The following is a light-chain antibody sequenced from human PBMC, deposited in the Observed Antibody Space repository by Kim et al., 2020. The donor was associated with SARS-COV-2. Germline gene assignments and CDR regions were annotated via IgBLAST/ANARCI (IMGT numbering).Light chain of an antibody. J-gene: IGKJ4*01. CDR2: GAS. Sequence: SPGERATLSCRASQSVSSSYLAWYQQKPGQAPRLLIYGASSRATGIPDRFSGSGSGTDFTLTISRLEPEDFAVYYCQQYGSSPLTFDGGTKVDIK. CDR1: QSVSSSY. V-gene: IGKV3-20*01. CDR3: QQYGSSPLT.